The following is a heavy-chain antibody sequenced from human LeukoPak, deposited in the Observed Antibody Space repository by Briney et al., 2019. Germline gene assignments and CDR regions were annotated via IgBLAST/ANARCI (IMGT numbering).Heavy chain of an antibody. D-gene: IGHD5-24*01. CDR2: IVHTGGT. CDR1: GFTFSTYA. CDR3: ASGTRDAYIWDY. J-gene: IGHJ4*02. Sequence: PGGSLRLSCAASGFTFSTYAMSWVRQSPEKGLEWIGEIVHTGGTNYNPSLKSRVTMAVDKSKNQFSLKLRSVTAADTAVYYCASGTRDAYIWDYWGQGTLVTVSS. V-gene: IGHV4-34*12.